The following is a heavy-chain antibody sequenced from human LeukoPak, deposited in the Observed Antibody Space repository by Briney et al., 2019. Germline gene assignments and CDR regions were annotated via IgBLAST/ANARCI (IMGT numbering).Heavy chain of an antibody. Sequence: GASLRLSCAASGFTFSSYAMSWVRQAPGKGLGWVSAISGSGGSTYYADSVKGRFTISRDNSKNTLYLQMNSLRAEDTAVYYCAKVGQQWLVFDYWGQGTLVTVSS. D-gene: IGHD6-19*01. CDR3: AKVGQQWLVFDY. V-gene: IGHV3-23*01. J-gene: IGHJ4*02. CDR1: GFTFSSYA. CDR2: ISGSGGST.